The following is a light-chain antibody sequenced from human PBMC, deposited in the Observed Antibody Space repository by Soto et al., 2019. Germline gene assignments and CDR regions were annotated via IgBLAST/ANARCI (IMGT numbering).Light chain of an antibody. CDR1: QSISSW. Sequence: DIQMTQSPSTLSASVGDRVTITCRASQSISSWLAWYQQKPGKAPKLLIYKASSLESGDPSRFSGSGSGTEFTLTISSLQPDDFATYYCQQYNSYPLTFGPGTKVDI. J-gene: IGKJ3*01. V-gene: IGKV1-5*03. CDR3: QQYNSYPLT. CDR2: KAS.